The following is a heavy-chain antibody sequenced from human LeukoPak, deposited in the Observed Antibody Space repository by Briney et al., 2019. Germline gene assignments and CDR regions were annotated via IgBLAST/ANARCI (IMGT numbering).Heavy chain of an antibody. CDR1: DDSIFSTTYY. CDR2: IFHSGST. Sequence: SETLSLTCTVSDDSIFSTTYYWGWIRQPPGKGLEWIGSIFHSGSTYYNPSLKSRVTISVDTSKNQLSLRLRSVTAADTAVYYCARLYQGKRPPDYWGQGTLVTVSS. CDR3: ARLYQGKRPPDY. J-gene: IGHJ4*02. D-gene: IGHD6-25*01. V-gene: IGHV4-39*01.